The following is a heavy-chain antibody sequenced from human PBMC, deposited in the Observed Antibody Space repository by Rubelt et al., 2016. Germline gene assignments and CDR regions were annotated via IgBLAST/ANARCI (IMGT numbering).Heavy chain of an antibody. V-gene: IGHV1-18*01. CDR2: ISAYNGNT. D-gene: IGHD6-13*01. J-gene: IGHJ4*02. Sequence: QVQLVQSGAEVKKPGASVKVSRKASGYTFTNYGINWVRQAPGQGLEWMGWISAYNGNTNYAQKFQVRVTMTTDTSTSTVYMELRSLRSDDTAVYYCARDESIAAAGTGVDWGQGTLVTVSS. CDR1: GYTFTNYG. CDR3: ARDESIAAAGTGVD.